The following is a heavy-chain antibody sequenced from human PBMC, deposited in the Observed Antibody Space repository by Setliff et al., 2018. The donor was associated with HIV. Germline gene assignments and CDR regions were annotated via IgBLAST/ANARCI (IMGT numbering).Heavy chain of an antibody. Sequence: SETLSLTCYVTDDPISSYYWSWVRQPAGKGLEWIGRLYVSGDTNYNPSLKSRVTMSLDTSKKRFSLNLKSVTAADTAVYYCALTGHRLLRGYMDVWGKGTTVTVSS. J-gene: IGHJ6*03. CDR3: ALTGHRLLRGYMDV. D-gene: IGHD2-15*01. V-gene: IGHV4-4*07. CDR1: DDPISSYY. CDR2: LYVSGDT.